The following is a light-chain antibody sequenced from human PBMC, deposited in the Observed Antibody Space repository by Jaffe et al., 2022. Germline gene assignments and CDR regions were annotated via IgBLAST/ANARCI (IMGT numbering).Light chain of an antibody. CDR3: QQYGASPPAT. CDR1: ESVDSRY. V-gene: IGKV3-20*01. J-gene: IGKJ4*01. Sequence: EIVLTQSPGTLSLSPGERATLSCRASESVDSRYFSWYQQKPGQAPRLLIYGASSRATGTPDRFSGSGSGTDFTLTISRLEPEDFAVYYCQQYGASPPATFGGGTKVEIK. CDR2: GAS.